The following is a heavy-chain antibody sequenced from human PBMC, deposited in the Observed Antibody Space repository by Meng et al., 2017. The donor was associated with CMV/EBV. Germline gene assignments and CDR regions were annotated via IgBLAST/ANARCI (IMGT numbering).Heavy chain of an antibody. D-gene: IGHD2-2*01. CDR2: IIPILGIA. J-gene: IGHJ3*02. V-gene: IGHV1-69*10. CDR1: GGTFSSYA. CDR3: ASLMGHIVVKGAFDI. Sequence: SVKVSCKASGGTFSSYAISWVRQAPGQGLEWMGGIIPILGIANYAQKFQGRVTITADKSTSTAYMEMSSLRSEDTAVYYCASLMGHIVVKGAFDIWGQGTMVTVSS.